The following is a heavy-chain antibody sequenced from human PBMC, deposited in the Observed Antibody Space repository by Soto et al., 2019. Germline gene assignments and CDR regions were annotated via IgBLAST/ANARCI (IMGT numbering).Heavy chain of an antibody. CDR1: GYTFTGYY. J-gene: IGHJ6*02. V-gene: IGHV1-2*02. Sequence: GASVKVSCKASGYTFTGYYMHWVRQAPGQGLEWMGWINPNSGSTYYADSVKGRFTISRDNSKNTLYLQMSSLRAEDTAVYYCVTSDGDYRYYYGMDVWGQGTTVTVSS. CDR3: VTSDGDYRYYYGMDV. CDR2: INPNSGST. D-gene: IGHD4-17*01.